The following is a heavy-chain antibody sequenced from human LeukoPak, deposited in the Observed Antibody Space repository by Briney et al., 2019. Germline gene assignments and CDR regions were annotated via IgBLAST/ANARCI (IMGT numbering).Heavy chain of an antibody. CDR3: AVSRADSSGYYSDY. CDR1: GYTFTGYY. V-gene: IGHV1-69*05. Sequence: SVKVSCKASGYTFTGYYMHWVRQAPGQGLEWMGRIIPIFGTANYAQKFQGRVTITTGGSTSTAYMELSSLRSEDTAVYYCAVSRADSSGYYSDYWGQGTLVTVSS. J-gene: IGHJ4*02. D-gene: IGHD3-22*01. CDR2: IIPIFGTA.